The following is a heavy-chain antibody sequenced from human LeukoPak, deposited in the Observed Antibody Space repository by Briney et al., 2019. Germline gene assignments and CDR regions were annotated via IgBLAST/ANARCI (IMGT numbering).Heavy chain of an antibody. CDR2: IYYSGTI. V-gene: IGHV4-39*01. Sequence: PSETLSLTCTVSGGSVDSSTFYWGWIRQPPGKRLEWLATIYYSGTIHYNPALNSRLTISADTSKNQISLQVRSVTAADTAVYYCARRSAHATTGSDYWGQGTLVTVSS. CDR3: ARRSAHATTGSDY. D-gene: IGHD1-1*01. J-gene: IGHJ4*02. CDR1: GGSVDSSTFY.